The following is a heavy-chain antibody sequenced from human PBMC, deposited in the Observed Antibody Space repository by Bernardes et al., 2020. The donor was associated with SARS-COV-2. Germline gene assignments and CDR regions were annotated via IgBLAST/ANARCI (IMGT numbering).Heavy chain of an antibody. V-gene: IGHV1-69*04. J-gene: IGHJ4*02. Sequence: SVKVSCKASGGTFSSYAISWVRQAPGQGLEWMGRIIPILGIANYAQKFQGRVTITADKSTSTAYMELSSLRSEDTAVYYCARDRSQSRFVVVPAYFDYWGQGTLVTVSS. CDR1: GGTFSSYA. CDR2: IIPILGIA. CDR3: ARDRSQSRFVVVPAYFDY. D-gene: IGHD2-2*01.